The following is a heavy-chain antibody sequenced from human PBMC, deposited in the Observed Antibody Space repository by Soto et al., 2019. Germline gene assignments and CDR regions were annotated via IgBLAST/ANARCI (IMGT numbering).Heavy chain of an antibody. D-gene: IGHD6-19*01. CDR2: ISYDGSNK. CDR3: AKDRRSGYSSGWYHTDGFDY. Sequence: QVQLVESGGGVVQPGRSLRLSCAASGFTFSSYGMHWVRQAPGKGLEWVAVISYDGSNKYYADSVKGRFTISRDNSKNTLYLQMNSLRAEDTAVYYCAKDRRSGYSSGWYHTDGFDYWGQGTLVTVSS. J-gene: IGHJ4*02. V-gene: IGHV3-30*18. CDR1: GFTFSSYG.